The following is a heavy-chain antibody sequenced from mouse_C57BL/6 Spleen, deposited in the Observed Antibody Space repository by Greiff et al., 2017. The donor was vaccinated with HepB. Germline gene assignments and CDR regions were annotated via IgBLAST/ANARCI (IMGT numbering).Heavy chain of an antibody. CDR1: GFTFSDAW. CDR2: IRNKANNHAT. CDR3: TRYYSNWDWYFDV. D-gene: IGHD2-5*01. J-gene: IGHJ1*03. V-gene: IGHV6-6*01. Sequence: EVQVVESGGGLVQPGGSMKLSCAASGFTFSDAWMDWVRQSPEKGLEWVAEIRNKANNHATYYAESVKGRFTISRDDSKSSVYLQMNSLRAEDTGIYYCTRYYSNWDWYFDVWGTGTTVTVSS.